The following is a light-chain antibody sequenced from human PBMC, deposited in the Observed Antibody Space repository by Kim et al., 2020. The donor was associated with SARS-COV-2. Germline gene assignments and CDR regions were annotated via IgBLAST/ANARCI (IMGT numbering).Light chain of an antibody. CDR2: SAS. V-gene: IGKV3-15*01. CDR3: QQFSTWPLT. Sequence: PGERVTLSCRASQTVDSNLAWYQKKGGQPPRLLIYSASTRATDLPDRFSGSGSGTEFTLTTHSLRSEYSGNNYCQQFSTWPLTFGGGTKLDIK. J-gene: IGKJ4*01. CDR1: QTVDSN.